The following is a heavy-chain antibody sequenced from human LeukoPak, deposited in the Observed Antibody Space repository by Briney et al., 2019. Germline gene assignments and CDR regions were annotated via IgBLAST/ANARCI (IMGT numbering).Heavy chain of an antibody. CDR3: ARGGDTIGSIRSPFDI. V-gene: IGHV3-53*01. CDR1: GFTVSDNY. D-gene: IGHD3-22*01. Sequence: RAGGSLRLSCAASGFTVSDNYTSWVRQAPGKGLEWVSAISGGGSTYYANSVKGRFIISRDNSKNTVYLQLNSLRAEATAVYYCARGGDTIGSIRSPFDIWGQGTMVTVSS. J-gene: IGHJ3*02. CDR2: ISGGGST.